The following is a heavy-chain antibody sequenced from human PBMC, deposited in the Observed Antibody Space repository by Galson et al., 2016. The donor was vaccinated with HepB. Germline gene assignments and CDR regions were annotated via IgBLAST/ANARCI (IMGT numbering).Heavy chain of an antibody. D-gene: IGHD3-22*01. CDR2: ISTYNGNT. Sequence: SVKVSCKASGYTFTTYSISWVRQAPGQGLEWMGWISTYNGNTNYAQKLQGRVTMTTDTSTSTAYMELRSLTSDDPAVYYCARTYYYDTSGYYRVFDIWGHGTMVTVSS. V-gene: IGHV1-18*01. CDR1: GYTFTTYS. CDR3: ARTYYYDTSGYYRVFDI. J-gene: IGHJ3*02.